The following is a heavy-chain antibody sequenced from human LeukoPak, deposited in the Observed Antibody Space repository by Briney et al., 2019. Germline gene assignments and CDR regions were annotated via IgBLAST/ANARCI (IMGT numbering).Heavy chain of an antibody. Sequence: AGGSLRLSCAASGFIFNNYATGWVRQAPHKGPEWVPIISGTGFTTYYADSVKGRFTISRDNSRNTLYLQMDGLRPEDTAVYFCPTRPRPHPLSPDTNSSYRDVGEKGPRVTVSS. J-gene: IGHJ6*03. V-gene: IGHV3-23*01. CDR2: ISGTGFTT. CDR3: PTRPRPHPLSPDTNSSYRDV. CDR1: GFIFNNYA.